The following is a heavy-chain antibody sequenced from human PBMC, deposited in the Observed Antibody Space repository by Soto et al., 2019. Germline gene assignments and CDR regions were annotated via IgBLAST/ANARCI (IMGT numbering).Heavy chain of an antibody. CDR3: ARVSTTAKTFEF. V-gene: IGHV3-53*01. Sequence: ALRHSCAASGFTLSSNYMSWVRQAPGKGLEWVSVFYSGGSTYYAGSVKGRFTISRDNSKNMLYLQMNSLRAEDTALYYCARVSTTAKTFEFWGQGTLVTVSS. CDR2: FYSGGST. J-gene: IGHJ4*02. CDR1: GFTLSSNY. D-gene: IGHD4-17*01.